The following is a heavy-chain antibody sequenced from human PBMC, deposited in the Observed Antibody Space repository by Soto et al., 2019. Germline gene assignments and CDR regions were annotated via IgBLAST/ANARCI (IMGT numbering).Heavy chain of an antibody. CDR3: ARGSGIAGAVDF. D-gene: IGHD2-15*01. CDR2: ISSTGTT. J-gene: IGHJ4*02. V-gene: IGHV4-59*01. CDR1: GGSFSSYY. Sequence: PSETLSLTCNVSGGSFSSYYWTWIRQPPGMGLECIGYISSTGTTNYNPSLKSRVTLSVATSKNQFSLRLSSVTAADTAVYYCARGSGIAGAVDFWGQGTLVTVSS.